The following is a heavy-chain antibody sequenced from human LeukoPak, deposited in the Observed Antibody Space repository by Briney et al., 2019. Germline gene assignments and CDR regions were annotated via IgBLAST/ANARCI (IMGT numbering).Heavy chain of an antibody. CDR3: PKALCRGEGDSSIFRSLDL. CDR1: GFTFSAYA. D-gene: IGHD3-3*01. V-gene: IGHV3-64D*06. Sequence: GGSLRLSCTASGFTFSAYAMHWVRQAPGKGLEWISDINDYGKTTQYGASVGGRFTISRDNTRNSVLLQLSSLRADDSAFYYCPKALCRGEGDSSIFRSLDLWGQGSLLTV. CDR2: INDYGKTT. J-gene: IGHJ4*02.